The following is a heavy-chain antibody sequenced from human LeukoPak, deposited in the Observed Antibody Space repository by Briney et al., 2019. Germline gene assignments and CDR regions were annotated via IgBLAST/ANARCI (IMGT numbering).Heavy chain of an antibody. V-gene: IGHV4-61*02. J-gene: IGHJ5*02. D-gene: IGHD6-13*01. CDR1: VASISSGGYY. CDR2: IYSSGSV. Sequence: SETLSLTCTDSVASISSGGYYWSWIRQPAGKGLEWIGRIYSSGSVNYNPSLKSRVTISMDTSKDQFSLKLTPETAADTAVYYCARDPLAALGNWVAPWGQGILVTVSS. CDR3: ARDPLAALGNWVAP.